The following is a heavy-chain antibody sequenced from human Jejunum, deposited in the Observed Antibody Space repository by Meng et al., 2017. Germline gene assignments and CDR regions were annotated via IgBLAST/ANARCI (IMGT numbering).Heavy chain of an antibody. CDR2: ISHDGSND. CDR1: GFTFSNHP. J-gene: IGHJ4*02. Sequence: GESLKISCAASGFTFSNHPMYWVRQAPGKGLEWVARISHDGSNDYYADSVKGRFTISRDNSRNTLYLEMNGLRIEDTAMYYCAREGASVWSNCDYWGQGTLVTVSS. V-gene: IGHV3-30*01. CDR3: AREGASVWSNCDY. D-gene: IGHD6-19*01.